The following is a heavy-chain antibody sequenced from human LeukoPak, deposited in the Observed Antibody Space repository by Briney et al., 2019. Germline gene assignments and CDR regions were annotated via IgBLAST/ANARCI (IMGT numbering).Heavy chain of an antibody. CDR3: AKDMNFVDTAMVRAFDI. CDR1: GFTFDDYG. V-gene: IGHV3-30*02. D-gene: IGHD5-18*01. Sequence: PGGSLRLSCAASGFTFDDYGMSWVRQAPGKGLEWVAFIRYDGSNKYYADSVKGRFTISRDNSKNTLYLQMNSLRAEDTAVYYCAKDMNFVDTAMVRAFDIWGQGTMVTVSS. CDR2: IRYDGSNK. J-gene: IGHJ3*02.